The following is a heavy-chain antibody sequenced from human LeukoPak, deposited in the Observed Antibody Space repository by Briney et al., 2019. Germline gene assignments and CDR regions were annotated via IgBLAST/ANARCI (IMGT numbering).Heavy chain of an antibody. D-gene: IGHD3-10*01. CDR2: LYYSGST. CDR3: ARHGYYGSCNFDY. CDR1: GGSISAYY. J-gene: IGHJ4*02. V-gene: IGHV4-59*08. Sequence: KSSETLSLTCTVSGGSISAYYWSWIRQPPGKGPEWIGNLYYSGSTDYNPSLKSRVTISVDTSKNQFSLKLSSVTAADTAVYYCARHGYYGSCNFDYWGQGTLVTVSS.